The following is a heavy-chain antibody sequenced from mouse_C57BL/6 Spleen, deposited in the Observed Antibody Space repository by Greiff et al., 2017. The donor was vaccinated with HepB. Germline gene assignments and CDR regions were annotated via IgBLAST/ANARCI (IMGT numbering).Heavy chain of an antibody. CDR2: IDPSDSET. J-gene: IGHJ4*01. V-gene: IGHV1-52*01. Sequence: QVHVKQSGAELVRPGSSVKLSCKASGYTFTSYWMHWVKQRPIQGLEWIGNIDPSDSETHYNQKFKDKATLTVDKSSSTAYMQLSSLTSEDSAVYYCARYGYYDAMDYWGQGTSVTVSS. D-gene: IGHD2-2*01. CDR1: GYTFTSYW. CDR3: ARYGYYDAMDY.